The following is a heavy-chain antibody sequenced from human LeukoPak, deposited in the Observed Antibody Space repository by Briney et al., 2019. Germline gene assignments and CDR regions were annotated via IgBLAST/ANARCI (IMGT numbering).Heavy chain of an antibody. Sequence: QSGGSLRLSCAASRLTFSSYAMSWVRQAPGKGLEWVSAITSSGGGTYYADSVKGRFTISRDNSKSTLYLQMNSLGVDDTALYYCATRIEQQLVPGGQGTLVTVSS. CDR3: ATRIEQQLVP. CDR2: ITSSGGGT. V-gene: IGHV3-23*01. J-gene: IGHJ4*02. D-gene: IGHD6-6*01. CDR1: RLTFSSYA.